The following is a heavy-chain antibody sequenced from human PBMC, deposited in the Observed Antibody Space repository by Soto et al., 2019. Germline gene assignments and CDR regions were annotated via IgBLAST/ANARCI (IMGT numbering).Heavy chain of an antibody. J-gene: IGHJ4*02. D-gene: IGHD6-13*01. Sequence: VQLVESGGGLVKPGGSLRLSCAASGFTFSSYSMNWVRQAPGKGLEWVSSISSSSSYIYYADSVKGRFTISRDNAKNSLYLQMNSLRAEDTAVYYCARDPGIAAAGTGVGRYWGQGPLVTVSS. CDR2: ISSSSSYI. CDR1: GFTFSSYS. V-gene: IGHV3-21*01. CDR3: ARDPGIAAAGTGVGRY.